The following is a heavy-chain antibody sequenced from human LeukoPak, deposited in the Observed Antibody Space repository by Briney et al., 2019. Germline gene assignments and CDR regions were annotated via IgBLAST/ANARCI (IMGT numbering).Heavy chain of an antibody. CDR1: GFTFSSYG. D-gene: IGHD1-26*01. J-gene: IGHJ5*02. Sequence: GGSLRLSCAASGFTFSSYGMSWVRQAPGKGLEWVSAISGSGGSTYYADSVKGRFTISRDNSKNTLYLQMNSLRAEDTAVYYCAKSSRASGSSNWFDPWGQGTLVTVSS. CDR2: ISGSGGST. V-gene: IGHV3-23*01. CDR3: AKSSRASGSSNWFDP.